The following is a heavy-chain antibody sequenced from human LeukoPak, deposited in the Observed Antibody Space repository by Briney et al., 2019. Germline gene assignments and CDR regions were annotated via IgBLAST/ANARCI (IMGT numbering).Heavy chain of an antibody. J-gene: IGHJ6*03. V-gene: IGHV4-61*02. Sequence: SQTLSLTCTAAAGSISSGSYYWSWIRQPAGKGREWIGRIYAGGSTNYNPSLKSRVTISVDTSKNQFSLKLGSVTAADTAVYYCARSPPYSYYYMGVSGKGTTVTVSS. CDR3: ARSPPYSYYYMGV. CDR1: AGSISSGSYY. CDR2: IYAGGST.